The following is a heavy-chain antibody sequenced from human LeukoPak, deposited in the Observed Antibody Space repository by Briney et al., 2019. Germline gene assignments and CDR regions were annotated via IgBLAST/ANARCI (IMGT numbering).Heavy chain of an antibody. Sequence: GGSLRLSCAASGFTVSRNYMSWVRQAPEKGLEWVSVIYSGGSTYYADSVKGRFTISRDNSKNTPYLQMNSLRAEDTAVYYCARAGPSSSWHQFDYWGQGTLVTVSS. J-gene: IGHJ4*02. D-gene: IGHD6-13*01. V-gene: IGHV3-66*01. CDR2: IYSGGST. CDR3: ARAGPSSSWHQFDY. CDR1: GFTVSRNY.